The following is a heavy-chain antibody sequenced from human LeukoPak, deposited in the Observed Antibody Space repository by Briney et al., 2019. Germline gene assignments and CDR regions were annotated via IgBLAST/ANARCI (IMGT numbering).Heavy chain of an antibody. CDR3: ARNVHCSGGSCYSGWYFDL. CDR2: IYYSGST. J-gene: IGHJ2*01. V-gene: IGHV4-59*01. D-gene: IGHD2-15*01. CDR1: GGSISSYY. Sequence: SETLSLTCTVSGGSISSYYWSWIRQPPGKGLEWIGYIYYSGSTNYNPSLKSRVTISVDTSKNQFSLKLSSVTAADTAVYYCARNVHCSGGSCYSGWYFDLWGLGTLVTVSS.